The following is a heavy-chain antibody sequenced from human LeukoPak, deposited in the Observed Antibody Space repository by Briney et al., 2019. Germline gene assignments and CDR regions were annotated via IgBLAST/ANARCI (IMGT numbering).Heavy chain of an antibody. V-gene: IGHV4-39*07. D-gene: IGHD6-6*01. CDR2: IYYSGNT. J-gene: IGHJ5*02. Sequence: PSETLSLTCTVSGGSISSSGSYWDWIRQPPGKGLEWIGSIYYSGNTYNPSLKSRVTISVDTSKNQFSLNLTSVNAADTAVYYCARVMAARREDLNWFDPWGQGTLVTVSS. CDR3: ARVMAARREDLNWFDP. CDR1: GGSISSSGSY.